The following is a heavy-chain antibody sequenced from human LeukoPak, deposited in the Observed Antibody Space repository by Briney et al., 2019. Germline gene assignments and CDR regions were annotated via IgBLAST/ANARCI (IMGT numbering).Heavy chain of an antibody. D-gene: IGHD3-10*01. CDR3: ARAPVLWFGELLHFDY. J-gene: IGHJ4*02. CDR2: ISAYNGNT. Sequence: GASVKVSCKASGYTFTSYGISWVRQAPGQGLEWMGWISAYNGNTNYAQKLQGRVTMTTDTSTRTAYMELRGLRSDDTAVYYCARAPVLWFGELLHFDYWGQGTLVTVSS. V-gene: IGHV1-18*01. CDR1: GYTFTSYG.